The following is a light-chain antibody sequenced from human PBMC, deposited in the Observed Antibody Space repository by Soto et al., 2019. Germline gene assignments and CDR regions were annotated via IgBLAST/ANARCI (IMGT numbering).Light chain of an antibody. V-gene: IGKV3-15*01. CDR1: QSVGNN. CDR3: QQYNEWPPIT. Sequence: EIMMTQSPATLSVSPGERATLSCWASQSVGNNLAWYQQKPGQPPRLLIYYASTRATDVPARFSGSGSGTEFTLTISSLQSEDFALYYCQQYNEWPPITFGQGTRLEMK. CDR2: YAS. J-gene: IGKJ5*01.